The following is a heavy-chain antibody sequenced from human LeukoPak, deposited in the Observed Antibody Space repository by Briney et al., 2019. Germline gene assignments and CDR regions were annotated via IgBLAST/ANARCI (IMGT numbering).Heavy chain of an antibody. V-gene: IGHV3-30*02. CDR1: GFTFSSYG. CDR2: IRYDGSNK. Sequence: GGSLRLSCAASGFTFSSYGMHWVRQAPGKGLEWVAFIRYDGSNKYYADSVKGRFTISRDNSKSTLYLQMNSLRAEDTAVYYCARLFFFDYWGQGTLVTVSS. J-gene: IGHJ4*02. CDR3: ARLFFFDY.